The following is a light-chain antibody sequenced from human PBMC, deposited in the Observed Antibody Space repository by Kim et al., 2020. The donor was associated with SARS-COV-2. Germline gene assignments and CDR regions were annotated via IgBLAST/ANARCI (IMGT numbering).Light chain of an antibody. CDR2: KAV. CDR1: QSISNW. CDR3: QQYDAYPYT. V-gene: IGKV1-5*03. J-gene: IGKJ2*01. Sequence: ATVGDRVTLTGRASQSISNWLVWYQQKPGKAPKLLISKAVTLESGVPSRFSGSGSGTEYTLTISSLQPDDFATYYCQQYDAYPYTFGQGTKVDIK.